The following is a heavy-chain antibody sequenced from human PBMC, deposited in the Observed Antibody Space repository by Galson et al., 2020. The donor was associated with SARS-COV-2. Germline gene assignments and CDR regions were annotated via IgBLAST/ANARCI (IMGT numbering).Heavy chain of an antibody. V-gene: IGHV4-4*02. D-gene: IGHD6-13*01. Sequence: SQTLSLTCVVSGGSISSNNWWSWVRQPPGKGLEWIGEIYHTGTTNDNPSLESRLIISVDKSKNQFSLRLRSVTAADTAVYYCARDAAGAAAGTWALSSWGQGTLVTVSS. CDR1: GGSISSNNW. CDR3: ARDAAGAAAGTWALSS. CDR2: IYHTGTT. J-gene: IGHJ5*02.